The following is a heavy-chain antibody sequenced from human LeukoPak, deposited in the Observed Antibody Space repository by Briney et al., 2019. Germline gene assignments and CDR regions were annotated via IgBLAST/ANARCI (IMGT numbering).Heavy chain of an antibody. CDR2: IYSGGST. CDR1: GFTVSSNY. Sequence: GGSLRLSCAASGFTVSSNYMSWVRQAPGKGLEWVSVIYSGGSTYYADSVKGRFTISRDNSKNTLYLQMNSLRAEDTAVYYCARDSGYYYDSSGYFPDAFDIWGQGTMVTVSS. CDR3: ARDSGYYYDSSGYFPDAFDI. V-gene: IGHV3-66*01. D-gene: IGHD3-22*01. J-gene: IGHJ3*02.